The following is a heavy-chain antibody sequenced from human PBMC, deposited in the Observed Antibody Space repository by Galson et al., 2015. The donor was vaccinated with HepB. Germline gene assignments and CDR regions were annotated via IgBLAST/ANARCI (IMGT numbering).Heavy chain of an antibody. Sequence: SLRLSCAASGLTVSSSYMSWVRQAPGKGLGWVSVIYVDGSTFYADSVKGRFTISRDNSKNTLYLQMNSLRAEDTAVYYCAREAGATDSWGQGALLTVSS. D-gene: IGHD1-26*01. CDR1: GLTVSSSY. V-gene: IGHV3-53*01. CDR2: IYVDGST. J-gene: IGHJ4*02. CDR3: AREAGATDS.